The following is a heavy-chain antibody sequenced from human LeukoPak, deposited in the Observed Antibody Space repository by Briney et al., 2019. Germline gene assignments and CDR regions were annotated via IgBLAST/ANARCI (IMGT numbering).Heavy chain of an antibody. V-gene: IGHV4-39*01. CDR3: ARHYSSATSCFDY. Sequence: SETLSLTCTVSGASFSSTNYYWGWLRQPPGMGLDSIGSTYYSGSTYYNPSRKSRVTISVDTSRNQFSLKLSSVTAADTAVYYCARHYSSATSCFDYWGQGTLVAVSS. CDR2: TYYSGST. J-gene: IGHJ4*02. CDR1: GASFSSTNYY. D-gene: IGHD2-2*01.